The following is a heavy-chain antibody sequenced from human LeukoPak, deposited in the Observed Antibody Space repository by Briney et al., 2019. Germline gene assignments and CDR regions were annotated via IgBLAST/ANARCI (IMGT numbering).Heavy chain of an antibody. V-gene: IGHV4-4*07. J-gene: IGHJ5*02. CDR3: AREVYYYDSSGLNWFDP. CDR2: IYTSGST. Sequence: SETLSLTCTVSGGSISSYYWSWIRQPAGKGLEWIGRIYTSGSTNYNPSLKSRVTMSVDTSKNQFSLKLSSVTAADTAVYYCAREVYYYDSSGLNWFDPWGQGTLVTVSS. CDR1: GGSISSYY. D-gene: IGHD3-22*01.